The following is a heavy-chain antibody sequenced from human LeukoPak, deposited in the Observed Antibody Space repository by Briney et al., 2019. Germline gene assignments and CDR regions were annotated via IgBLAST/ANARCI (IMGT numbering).Heavy chain of an antibody. J-gene: IGHJ4*02. D-gene: IGHD4-17*01. CDR3: ARVYDYGFDY. Sequence: GGSLRLSCAASGFTASSNYMSWVRQAPGKGLEWVSVIYSGGSTYYADSVKGRFTISRDNSKNTLYLQMNSLRAEDTAVYYCARVYDYGFDYWGQGTLVTVSS. CDR1: GFTASSNY. CDR2: IYSGGST. V-gene: IGHV3-53*01.